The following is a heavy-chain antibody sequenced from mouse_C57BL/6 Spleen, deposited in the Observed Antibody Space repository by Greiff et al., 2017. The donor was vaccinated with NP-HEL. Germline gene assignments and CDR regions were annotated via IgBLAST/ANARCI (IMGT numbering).Heavy chain of an antibody. J-gene: IGHJ2*01. CDR3: ARFIDYGSSYGGY. CDR2: IYPSDSET. Sequence: QVQLKQPGAELVRPGSSVKLSCKASGYTFTSYWMDWVKQRPGQGLEWIGNIYPSDSETHYNQKFKDKATLTVDKSSSTAYMQLSSLTSEDSAVYYCARFIDYGSSYGGYWGQGTTLTVSS. D-gene: IGHD1-1*01. V-gene: IGHV1-61*01. CDR1: GYTFTSYW.